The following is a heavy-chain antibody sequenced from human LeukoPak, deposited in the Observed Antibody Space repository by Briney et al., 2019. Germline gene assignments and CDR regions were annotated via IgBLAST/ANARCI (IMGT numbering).Heavy chain of an antibody. CDR2: ISDSGDRT. V-gene: IGHV3-23*01. D-gene: IGHD1-7*01. CDR3: AREDDWNYEDY. Sequence: GGSLRLSCAASAFTFSSYAMSWVRQAPGKGLDWVSGISDSGDRTYYADSVKGRFTISRDNSKNTLYLQMNSLRAEDTAIYYCAREDDWNYEDYWGQGTQVTVSS. J-gene: IGHJ4*02. CDR1: AFTFSSYA.